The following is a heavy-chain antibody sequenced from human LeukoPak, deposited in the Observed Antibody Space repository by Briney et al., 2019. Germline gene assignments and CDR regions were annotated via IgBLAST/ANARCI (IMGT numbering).Heavy chain of an antibody. Sequence: SETLSLTCTVSSASISSSASNWGWIRQPPGRGLEWIGTMYYSGSTYYNPSLNSRVTISVDTSKNHFSLELNSVTAADTAVYYCARVSAPRRRIVGTNYFDYWGQGTLVTVSS. CDR2: MYYSGST. D-gene: IGHD1-26*01. CDR3: ARVSAPRRRIVGTNYFDY. J-gene: IGHJ4*02. V-gene: IGHV4-39*02. CDR1: SASISSSASN.